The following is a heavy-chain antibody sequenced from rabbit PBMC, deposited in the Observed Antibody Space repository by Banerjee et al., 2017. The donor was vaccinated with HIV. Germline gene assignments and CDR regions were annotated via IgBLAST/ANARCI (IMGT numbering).Heavy chain of an antibody. CDR1: GFSFSSSYY. CDR3: ARSPDVGSSYPFKL. J-gene: IGHJ4*01. Sequence: QSLEESGGDLVKPGASLTLTCTASGFSFSSSYYMCWVRQAPGKGLEWIACIHAGSSGSTYYASWAKGRFTISKTSSTTVTLQMTSLTAADTATYFCARSPDVGSSYPFKLWGPGTLVTVS. CDR2: IHAGSSGST. D-gene: IGHD8-1*01. V-gene: IGHV1S40*01.